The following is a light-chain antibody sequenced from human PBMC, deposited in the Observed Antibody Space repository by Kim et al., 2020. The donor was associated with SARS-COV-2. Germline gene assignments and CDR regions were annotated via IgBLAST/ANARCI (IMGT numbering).Light chain of an antibody. CDR1: SSDVGSYNL. V-gene: IGLV2-23*02. Sequence: QSITISCTGTSSDVGSYNLVSWYQQHPGKAPKLMIYDVSKRPSGVSNRFSGSKSGNTASLTISGLQAEDEADYYCCSYAGSSTWVFGGGTQLTVL. CDR2: DVS. CDR3: CSYAGSSTWV. J-gene: IGLJ3*02.